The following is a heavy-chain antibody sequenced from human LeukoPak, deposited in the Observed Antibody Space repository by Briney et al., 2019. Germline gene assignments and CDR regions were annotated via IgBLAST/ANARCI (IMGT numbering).Heavy chain of an antibody. Sequence: ASVKVSCKASGYTSTGYYMHWVRQAPGRGLEWMGWLNPNSGGTNYAQKFRGRVTMTRDTSISTAYMELSRLRSDDTAVYYCARERMVRGVYNWFDPWGQGTLVTVSS. V-gene: IGHV1-2*02. J-gene: IGHJ5*02. CDR1: GYTSTGYY. CDR3: ARERMVRGVYNWFDP. D-gene: IGHD3-10*01. CDR2: LNPNSGGT.